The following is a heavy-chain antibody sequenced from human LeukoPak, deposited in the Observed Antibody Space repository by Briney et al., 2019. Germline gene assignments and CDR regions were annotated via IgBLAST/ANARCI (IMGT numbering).Heavy chain of an antibody. J-gene: IGHJ4*02. CDR3: ARDEDSSGYYVL. CDR1: GFTVSSNY. D-gene: IGHD3-22*01. CDR2: IYSGGST. V-gene: IGHV3-53*04. Sequence: GGSLRLSCAASGFTVSSNYMSWVRQAPGKGLEWVSVIYSGGSTYYADSVKGRFTISRHNFKNTLYLQMNSLRAEDTAVYYCARDEDSSGYYVLWGQGTLVTVSS.